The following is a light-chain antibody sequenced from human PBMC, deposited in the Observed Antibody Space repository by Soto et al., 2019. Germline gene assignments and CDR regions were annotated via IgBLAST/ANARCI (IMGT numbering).Light chain of an antibody. V-gene: IGLV2-14*01. CDR1: SSDVGGYNY. Sequence: QSVLTQPASVSGSPGQSITISCTGTSSDVGGYNYVSWYQQHPGKAPKLMIYEVSNRPSGVSNRFSGSKSGNTASLTISGLQAEDEADYYCSSYTSDFRRVFGTGTKVTVL. CDR3: SSYTSDFRRV. CDR2: EVS. J-gene: IGLJ1*01.